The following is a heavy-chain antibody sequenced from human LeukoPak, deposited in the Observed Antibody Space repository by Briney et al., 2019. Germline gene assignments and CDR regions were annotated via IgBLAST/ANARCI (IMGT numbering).Heavy chain of an antibody. CDR1: GYTFTSYG. V-gene: IGHV1-18*01. D-gene: IGHD3-3*01. CDR3: ARDLEFPDY. CDR2: ISTNNGNT. Sequence: ASVRVSCKASGYTFTSYGITWMRQAPGQGLEWMGWISTNNGNTNYVQKFQGRVTMTTDTSTSTAYMELRSLTSDDTAVYYCARDLEFPDYWGQGTLVTVSS. J-gene: IGHJ4*02.